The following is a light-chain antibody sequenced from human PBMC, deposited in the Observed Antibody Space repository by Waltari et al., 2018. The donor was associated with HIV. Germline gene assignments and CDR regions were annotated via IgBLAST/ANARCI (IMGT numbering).Light chain of an antibody. CDR3: QQYYRTPPT. Sequence: DIQMTQSPSSLSASVGDRVTITCRASQDTGHSLAWYQQKPGKAPNLLIYGAYVLEGGVPSRFSGSRSGTDFTLTISSLQPEDFATYYCQQYYRTPPTFGQGTNLEIK. CDR1: QDTGHS. J-gene: IGKJ2*01. V-gene: IGKV1-NL1*01. CDR2: GAY.